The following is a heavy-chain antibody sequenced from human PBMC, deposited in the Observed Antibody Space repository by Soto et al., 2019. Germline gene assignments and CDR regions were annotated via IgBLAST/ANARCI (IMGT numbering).Heavy chain of an antibody. CDR2: LNHSGNT. CDR3: ARVRVEFDA. J-gene: IGHJ5*02. Sequence: ASETMSLTGAVYGASLSDNYCNWLRQPPGKGPEWIGELNHSGNTTYNPSLMSRVTISIDTSKYQLSLNLRSVSAADTAVYYCARVRVEFDAWGPGTPVTVSS. CDR1: GASLSDNY. V-gene: IGHV4-34*01.